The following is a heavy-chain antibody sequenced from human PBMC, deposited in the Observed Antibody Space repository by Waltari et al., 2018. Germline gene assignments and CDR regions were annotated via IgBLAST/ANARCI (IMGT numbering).Heavy chain of an antibody. CDR3: ARDIGAGISSWYV. Sequence: QVQLQESGPGLVKPSETLSLTCTVSGGSISSYYWSWIRQPPGKGLEWIGYIYYSGSTNYNPSLKSRGTISVDTSKNQFSLKLSSVTAADTAVYYCARDIGAGISSWYVWGQGTLVTVSS. CDR2: IYYSGST. CDR1: GGSISSYY. V-gene: IGHV4-59*01. D-gene: IGHD6-13*01. J-gene: IGHJ4*02.